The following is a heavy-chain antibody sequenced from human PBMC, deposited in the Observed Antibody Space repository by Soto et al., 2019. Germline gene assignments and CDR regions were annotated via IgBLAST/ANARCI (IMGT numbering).Heavy chain of an antibody. CDR2: ISSSGSTI. Sequence: PGGSLRLSCAASGFTFSDYYMRWIRQAPGKGLEWVSYISSSGSTIYYADSVKGRFTISRDNAKNSLYLQMNSLRAEDTAVYYCARAVTNYYDSSGYIDYWGQGTLVTVSS. CDR1: GFTFSDYY. J-gene: IGHJ4*02. CDR3: ARAVTNYYDSSGYIDY. D-gene: IGHD3-22*01. V-gene: IGHV3-11*01.